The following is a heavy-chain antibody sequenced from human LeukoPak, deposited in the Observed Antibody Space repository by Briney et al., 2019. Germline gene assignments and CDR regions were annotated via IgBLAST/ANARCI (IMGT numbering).Heavy chain of an antibody. D-gene: IGHD1-26*01. Sequence: PGRSLRLSCAASGFTFNSYDMHWVRQAPGRGLEWVAVISYDGSERHYADSVKGRFTISRDNSKNTLFLQMNSLRPEDTAVYSCADSGSYSLYWGQGTLVTVSS. CDR3: ADSGSYSLY. CDR1: GFTFNSYD. J-gene: IGHJ4*02. V-gene: IGHV3-30*03. CDR2: ISYDGSER.